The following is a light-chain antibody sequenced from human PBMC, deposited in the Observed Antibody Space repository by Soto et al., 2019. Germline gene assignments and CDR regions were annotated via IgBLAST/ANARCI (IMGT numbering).Light chain of an antibody. CDR1: SSDVGGYNY. CDR3: SSYTSSSFPVV. Sequence: QSALTQPASVSGSPGQSITISCTGTSSDVGGYNYVSWYQQHPGKAPKLMIYDVSNRPSGVSNRFSGSKSGNTASLTISGLQAEDEADYYCSSYTSSSFPVVFGGGTKLTVL. J-gene: IGLJ2*01. V-gene: IGLV2-14*01. CDR2: DVS.